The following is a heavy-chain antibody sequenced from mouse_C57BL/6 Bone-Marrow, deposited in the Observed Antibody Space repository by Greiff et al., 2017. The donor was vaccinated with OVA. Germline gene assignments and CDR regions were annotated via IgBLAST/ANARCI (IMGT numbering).Heavy chain of an antibody. D-gene: IGHD2-14*01. CDR1: GFNIKDYY. CDR2: IYPGDGDT. CDR3: ARGVHY. Sequence: QVQLQQSGAELVRPGASVKLSCTASGFNIKDYYMHWVKQRPEQGLEWIGQIYPGDGDTNYNGKFKGKATLTADKSSSTAYMQLSSLTSEDSAVYFCARGVHYWGQGTTLTVSS. V-gene: IGHV1-80*01. J-gene: IGHJ2*01.